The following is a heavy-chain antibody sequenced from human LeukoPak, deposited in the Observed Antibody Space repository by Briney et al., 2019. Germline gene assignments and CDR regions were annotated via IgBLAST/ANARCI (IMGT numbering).Heavy chain of an antibody. CDR1: GYTFTGYY. CDR3: AKEGGYCNSGTCYPWWFDP. D-gene: IGHD2-15*01. CDR2: INPNSGGT. J-gene: IGHJ5*02. Sequence: ASVKVSCKASGYTFTGYYVHWVRQAPGQGIEWMGWINPNSGGTNYAQKFQGRVTMTRDTSISTAYMELSRLRSDDTAVYYCAKEGGYCNSGTCYPWWFDPWGQGTLVTVSS. V-gene: IGHV1-2*02.